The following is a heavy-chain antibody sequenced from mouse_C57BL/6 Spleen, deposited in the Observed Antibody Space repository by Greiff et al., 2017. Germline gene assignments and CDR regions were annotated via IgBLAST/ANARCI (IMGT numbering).Heavy chain of an antibody. CDR1: GYTFTSYG. CDR2: IYPRSGNT. CDR3: ARLGSNWYFDV. J-gene: IGHJ1*03. V-gene: IGHV1-81*01. Sequence: VKLQESGAELARPGASVKLSCKASGYTFTSYGISWVKQRTGQGLEWIGEIYPRSGNTYYNEKFKGKATLTADKSSSTAYMELRSLTSEDSAVYFCARLGSNWYFDVWGTGTTVTVSS. D-gene: IGHD5-1*01.